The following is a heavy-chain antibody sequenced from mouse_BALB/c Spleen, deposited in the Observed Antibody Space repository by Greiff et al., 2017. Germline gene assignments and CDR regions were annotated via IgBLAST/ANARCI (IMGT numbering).Heavy chain of an antibody. CDR3: ARPWDLYFDY. CDR2: INPSNGRT. CDR1: GYTFTSYW. D-gene: IGHD4-1*01. J-gene: IGHJ2*01. Sequence: QVQLKQPGAELVKPGASVKLSCKASGYTFTSYWMHWVKQRPGQGLEWIGEINPSNGRTNYNEKFKSKATLTVDKSSSTAYMQLSSLTSEDSAVYYCARPWDLYFDYWGQGTTLTVSS. V-gene: IGHV1S81*02.